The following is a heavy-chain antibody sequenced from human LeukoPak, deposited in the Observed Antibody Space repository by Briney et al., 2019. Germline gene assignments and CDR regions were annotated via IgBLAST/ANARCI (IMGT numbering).Heavy chain of an antibody. CDR1: GLPLRTYI. V-gene: IGHV3-48*01. Sequence: GESLRHSCSASGLPLRTYIVQWVRQPPGKVVEWVAYINRGDSTIYYADSVKGRFTISRDNSKNTLYLQMNSLTAEDTAVYYCATQYPMVRVFDYWGQGTLVTVSS. J-gene: IGHJ4*02. CDR2: INRGDSTI. CDR3: ATQYPMVRVFDY. D-gene: IGHD3-10*01.